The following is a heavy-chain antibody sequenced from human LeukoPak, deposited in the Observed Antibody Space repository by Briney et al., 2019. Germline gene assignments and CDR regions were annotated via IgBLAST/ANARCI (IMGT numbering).Heavy chain of an antibody. J-gene: IGHJ4*02. CDR3: ARDSDVDTAMVFDY. V-gene: IGHV3-33*08. Sequence: GGSLRLSCAASGFTFSSYWMNWASQAPGKGREGVAVIWYDGSNKYYADSVKGRFTISRDNSKNTLYLQMNSLRAEDTAVYYCARDSDVDTAMVFDYWGQGTLVTVSS. CDR2: IWYDGSNK. D-gene: IGHD5-18*01. CDR1: GFTFSSYW.